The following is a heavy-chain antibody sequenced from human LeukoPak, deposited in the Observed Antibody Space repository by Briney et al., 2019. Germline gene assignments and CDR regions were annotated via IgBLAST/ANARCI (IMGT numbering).Heavy chain of an antibody. D-gene: IGHD2-21*01. CDR1: GGSISSYY. CDR2: IYYSGST. Sequence: PSGTLSLTCTVSGGSISSYYWSWIRQPPGKGLEWIGYIYYSGSTNYNPSLKSRVTISVDTSKHQFSLKLSSVTAADTAVYYCARLAYFDYFDYWGQGTLVTVSS. CDR3: ARLAYFDYFDY. V-gene: IGHV4-59*08. J-gene: IGHJ4*02.